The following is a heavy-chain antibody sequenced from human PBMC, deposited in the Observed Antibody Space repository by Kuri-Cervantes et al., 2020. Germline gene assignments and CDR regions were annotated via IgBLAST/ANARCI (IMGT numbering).Heavy chain of an antibody. J-gene: IGHJ4*02. Sequence: GSLRLSCAVYGGSFSGYYWSWIRQPPGKGLEWIGEINHSGSTNYNPSLKSRVTLSLDTSKSQFSLNLSSVTAADTAVYYCARVGISGSYFDYWGQGILVTVSS. CDR1: GGSFSGYY. CDR3: ARVGISGSYFDY. V-gene: IGHV4-34*01. D-gene: IGHD1-26*01. CDR2: INHSGST.